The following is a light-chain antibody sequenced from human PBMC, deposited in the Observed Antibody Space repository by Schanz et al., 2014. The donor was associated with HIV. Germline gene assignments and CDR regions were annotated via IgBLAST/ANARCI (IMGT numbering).Light chain of an antibody. CDR1: QSVSSNY. CDR2: SAS. V-gene: IGKV3-20*01. CDR3: QHYGSS. J-gene: IGKJ3*01. Sequence: EIVLTQSPGTLSLSPGERATLSCRASQSVSSNYLAWYQQKPGQAPRLLIYSASRRANGIPDRFSGSGSGTDFTLTISRLEPEDFAVYYCQHYGSSFGPGTKVDIK.